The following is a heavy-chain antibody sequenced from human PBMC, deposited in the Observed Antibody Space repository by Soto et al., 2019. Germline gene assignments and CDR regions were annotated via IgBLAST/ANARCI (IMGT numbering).Heavy chain of an antibody. CDR1: GFTLSSYS. CDR3: ARDVAPYGMDV. Sequence: EVQLVESGGGLVKPGGSLRLSCAASGFTLSSYSMNWVRQAPGKGLEWVSSISSSSSYIYYADSVKGRFTISRDNAKNSLYLQMNSLRAEDTAVYYCARDVAPYGMDVWGQGTTVTVSS. J-gene: IGHJ6*02. CDR2: ISSSSSYI. V-gene: IGHV3-21*01.